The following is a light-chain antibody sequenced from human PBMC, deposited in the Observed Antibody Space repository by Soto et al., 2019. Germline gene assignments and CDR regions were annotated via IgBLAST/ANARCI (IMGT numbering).Light chain of an antibody. CDR2: AAS. Sequence: AIRMTQSPSSLSASTGDRVTITCRASQGISSYLAWYQQKPGKAPKLLIYAASTLQSGVPSRFSGSGSGTDFTLTISCLQSEDFATYYCPQYYSYPPTFGGGTKVDIK. J-gene: IGKJ4*01. CDR3: PQYYSYPPT. CDR1: QGISSY. V-gene: IGKV1-8*01.